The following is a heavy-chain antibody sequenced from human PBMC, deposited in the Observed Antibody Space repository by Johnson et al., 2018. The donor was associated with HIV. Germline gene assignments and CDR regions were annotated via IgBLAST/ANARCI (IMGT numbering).Heavy chain of an antibody. J-gene: IGHJ3*02. V-gene: IGHV3-13*01. CDR1: GFTFSSYD. Sequence: VQLVESGGGVVRPGGSLRLSCAASGFTFSSYDMHWVRQATGKGLEWDSAIGNDGGTYYADSVRGRFTISRGNSKNTLYLQMNSLRAEDTAVFYCARSIVVDDDAFDIWGQGTMVTVSS. CDR2: IGNDGGT. D-gene: IGHD3-22*01. CDR3: ARSIVVDDDAFDI.